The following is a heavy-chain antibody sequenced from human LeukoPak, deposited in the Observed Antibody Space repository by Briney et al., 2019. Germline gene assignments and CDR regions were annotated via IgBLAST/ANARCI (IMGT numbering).Heavy chain of an antibody. CDR3: AKGRRDGYKTLDY. CDR1: GFTFSSYA. D-gene: IGHD5-24*01. V-gene: IGHV3-20*04. Sequence: GGSLRLSCAASGFTFSSYAMSWVRQAPGKGLEWVSGINWNGGSTGYADSVKGRFTISRDNAKNSLYLQMNSLRAEDTAVYYCAKGRRDGYKTLDYWGQGTLVTVSS. CDR2: INWNGGST. J-gene: IGHJ4*02.